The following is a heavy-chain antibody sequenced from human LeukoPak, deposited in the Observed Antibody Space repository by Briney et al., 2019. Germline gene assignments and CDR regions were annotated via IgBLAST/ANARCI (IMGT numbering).Heavy chain of an antibody. CDR2: INANSGTT. V-gene: IGHV3-23*01. D-gene: IGHD6-19*01. Sequence: GGSQRLSCTASGFAFSVYAMSWLRQPPGKGLEWVSTINANSGTTSYAASVRGRFTISRDNSKNTLYLQLNTLRADDTATYYCAKPISGGLAVTADWFHPWGQGTLVVVSS. CDR1: GFAFSVYA. CDR3: AKPISGGLAVTADWFHP. J-gene: IGHJ5*01.